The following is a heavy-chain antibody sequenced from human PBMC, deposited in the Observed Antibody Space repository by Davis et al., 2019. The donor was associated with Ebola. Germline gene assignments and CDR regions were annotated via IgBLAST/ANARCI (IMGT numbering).Heavy chain of an antibody. CDR2: IKQDGSEK. Sequence: GESLKISCAASGFTFSRYWMSWVRQAPGKGLEWVANIKQDGSEKYYVNSVKGRFIISRDNAKNSLFLQMNSLRADDTALYYCASGDGRGNSYDMDVWGQGTTVIVSS. CDR3: ASGDGRGNSYDMDV. CDR1: GFTFSRYW. J-gene: IGHJ6*02. D-gene: IGHD4-23*01. V-gene: IGHV3-7*03.